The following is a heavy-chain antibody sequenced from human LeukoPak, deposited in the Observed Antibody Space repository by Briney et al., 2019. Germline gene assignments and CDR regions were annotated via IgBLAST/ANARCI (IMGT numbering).Heavy chain of an antibody. V-gene: IGHV4-59*01. J-gene: IGHJ4*02. D-gene: IGHD2-2*01. CDR1: GGSISDYY. CDR3: ARDIGGSSTSSGVFDL. Sequence: PSETLSLTCSVSGGSISDYYWSWIRQPPGKGLEWIGYIYYGGSTKDNPSLKSRVTMSVDPSKNQFSLKLSSVTAADTAVYYCARDIGGSSTSSGVFDLWGQGTLVTVSS. CDR2: IYYGGST.